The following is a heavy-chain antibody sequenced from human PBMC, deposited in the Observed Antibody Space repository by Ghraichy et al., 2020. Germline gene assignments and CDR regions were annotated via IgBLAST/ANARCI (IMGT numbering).Heavy chain of an antibody. CDR2: VRGSRGT. CDR1: GGSISNYY. Sequence: GSLRLSCTVSGGSISNYYFHWFRQRPGKGLEWIGYVRGSRGTKYHPSLESRVIVSSEKDQNKFSLSLTSMTPADTAVYYCTSGTGWLQTYWGQGTLVTVSS. D-gene: IGHD5-18*01. V-gene: IGHV4-59*01. CDR3: TSGTGWLQTY. J-gene: IGHJ4*02.